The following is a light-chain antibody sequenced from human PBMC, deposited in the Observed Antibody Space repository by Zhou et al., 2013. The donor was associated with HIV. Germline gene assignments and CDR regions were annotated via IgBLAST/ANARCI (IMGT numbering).Light chain of an antibody. CDR2: ATS. Sequence: DIQMTQSPSSLSASVGDRVSIACRASQSIDTYLNWYQQKPGRAPKLLIYATSTLQSGVPSRFSGSGSGTDFTLTISSLQPEDFATYYCQQSYSTQFTFGPGTKVHVK. CDR3: QQSYSTQFT. CDR1: QSIDTY. J-gene: IGKJ3*01. V-gene: IGKV1-39*01.